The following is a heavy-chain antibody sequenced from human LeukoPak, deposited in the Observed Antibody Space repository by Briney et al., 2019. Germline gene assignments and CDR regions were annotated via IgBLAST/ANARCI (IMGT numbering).Heavy chain of an antibody. CDR1: GFTFSSYA. V-gene: IGHV3-33*01. Sequence: GRSLRLSCAVSGFTFSSYAMHWVRQAPGKGLEWVAVIWHDGSNKYYADTVKGRFTISRDNSSDTLYLQLNSPRAEDTAVYYCARDSGRSYFDSSGSIDVFDVWGQGTRVTVSS. CDR2: IWHDGSNK. J-gene: IGHJ3*01. CDR3: ARDSGRSYFDSSGSIDVFDV. D-gene: IGHD3-22*01.